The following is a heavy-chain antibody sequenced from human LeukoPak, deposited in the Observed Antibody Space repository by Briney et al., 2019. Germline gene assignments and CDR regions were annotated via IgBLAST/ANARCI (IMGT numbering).Heavy chain of an antibody. CDR1: GHTFTSYY. J-gene: IGHJ4*02. Sequence: GASVKVSCKASGHTFTSYYMHWVRQAPGQGLEWMGIINPSGGSTSYAQKFQGRVTMTRDMSTSTVYMELSSLRSEDTAVYYCAREGLRLGELDDYWGQGTLVTVSS. CDR3: AREGLRLGELDDY. V-gene: IGHV1-46*01. CDR2: INPSGGST. D-gene: IGHD3-16*01.